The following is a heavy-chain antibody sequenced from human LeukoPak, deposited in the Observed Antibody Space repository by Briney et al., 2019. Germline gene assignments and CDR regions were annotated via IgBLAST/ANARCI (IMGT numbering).Heavy chain of an antibody. V-gene: IGHV4-4*02. J-gene: IGHJ4*02. CDR3: ARDLLVSGYYSQTHYFDY. Sequence: SGTLSLTCAVSGGSISSSNWWSWVRQPPGKGLEWIGEIYHSGSTNYNPSLKSRVTISVDKSKNQFSLKLSSVTAADTAVYYCARDLLVSGYYSQTHYFDYWGQGTLVTVSS. CDR2: IYHSGST. D-gene: IGHD3-22*01. CDR1: GGSISSSNW.